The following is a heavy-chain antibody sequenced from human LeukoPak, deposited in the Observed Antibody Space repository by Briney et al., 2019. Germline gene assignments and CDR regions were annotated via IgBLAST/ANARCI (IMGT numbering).Heavy chain of an antibody. V-gene: IGHV3-48*01. Sequence: GGSLRLSCAASGFTFSSYSMNWVRQAPGKGLEWVSYISSSSSTIYYADSVKGRFTISRDNAKNSLYLQMNSLRAEDTAVYYCARGYYDSSGIGAFDIWGQGTMVTVSS. D-gene: IGHD3-22*01. J-gene: IGHJ3*02. CDR2: ISSSSSTI. CDR3: ARGYYDSSGIGAFDI. CDR1: GFTFSSYS.